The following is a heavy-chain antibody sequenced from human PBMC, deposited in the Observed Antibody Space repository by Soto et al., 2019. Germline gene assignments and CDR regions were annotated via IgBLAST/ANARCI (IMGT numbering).Heavy chain of an antibody. D-gene: IGHD3-22*01. CDR2: TYYRSKWYN. Sequence: PSQTLSLTCAISGDSVSSNSAAWNWIRQSPSRGLEWLGRTYYRSKWYNDYAVSVKSRITINPDTSKNQFYLQLNSVTPEDTAVYYCARFGLSGEYYYDSSGYYPYNGPVQGKDYYYGMDVWGQGTTVTISS. CDR1: GDSVSSNSAA. CDR3: ARFGLSGEYYYDSSGYYPYNGPVQGKDYYYGMDV. J-gene: IGHJ6*02. V-gene: IGHV6-1*01.